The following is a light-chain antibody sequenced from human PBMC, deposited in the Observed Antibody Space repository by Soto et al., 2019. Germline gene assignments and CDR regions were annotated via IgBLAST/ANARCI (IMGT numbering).Light chain of an antibody. CDR1: TSNIGAPYD. J-gene: IGLJ1*01. CDR2: GST. V-gene: IGLV1-40*01. Sequence: QSVLTQPPSVSGAPGQRVSISCTGSTSNIGAPYDVHWYQHLPGTAPKLLIYGSTNRPSGVPGRFSGSKSGTSASLAITGLQAEDEADYYCQSYDSSLSGYVFGAGTKVTVL. CDR3: QSYDSSLSGYV.